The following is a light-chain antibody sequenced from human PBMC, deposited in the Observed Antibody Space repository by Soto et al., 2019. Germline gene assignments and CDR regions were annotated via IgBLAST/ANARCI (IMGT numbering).Light chain of an antibody. Sequence: QSALTQPASVSGSPGQSITISCTGTSSDVGGYNYVSWYQQHPGKAPKLMIYEVSSRPPGVSYRFSGSKSGNTASLTISGLQAEDEADYYCSSYTSSTTYVFGTGTKVTVL. CDR3: SSYTSSTTYV. CDR2: EVS. J-gene: IGLJ1*01. V-gene: IGLV2-14*01. CDR1: SSDVGGYNY.